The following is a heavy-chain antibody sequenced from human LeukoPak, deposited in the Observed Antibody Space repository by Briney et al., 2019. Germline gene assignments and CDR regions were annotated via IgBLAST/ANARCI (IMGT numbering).Heavy chain of an antibody. D-gene: IGHD3-10*01. V-gene: IGHV3-64*01. J-gene: IGHJ4*02. CDR2: ISNDGVRI. Sequence: GGSLRLSCAASGFTFSSYAMHWVRQAPGKGLEYVSAISNDGVRIHYANSVKGRFTISRDNSKNTLYLQMGSLRPEDMAVYYCARDLSGGGLDYWGQGTLVTVSS. CDR3: ARDLSGGGLDY. CDR1: GFTFSSYA.